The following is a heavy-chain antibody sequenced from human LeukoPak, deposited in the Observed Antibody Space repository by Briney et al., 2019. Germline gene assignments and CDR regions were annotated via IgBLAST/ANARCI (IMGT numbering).Heavy chain of an antibody. Sequence: SETLSLSCTVSGGSISSSSYSWGWIRQPPGKGLEWIGSVSHSGSINYDPSLKNRVTISVDTSKNQFSLKLSSVTAADTAVYYCWAIVTTIKLDFWGQGTLVTVSS. J-gene: IGHJ4*02. CDR3: WAIVTTIKLDF. CDR1: GGSISSSSYS. D-gene: IGHD5-12*01. CDR2: VSHSGSI. V-gene: IGHV4-39*01.